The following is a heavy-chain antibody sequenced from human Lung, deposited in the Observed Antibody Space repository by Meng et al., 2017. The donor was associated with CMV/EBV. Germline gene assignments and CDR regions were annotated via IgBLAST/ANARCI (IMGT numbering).Heavy chain of an antibody. V-gene: IGHV4-34*01. J-gene: IGHJ6*02. CDR3: ARLGYCSSTSCYPGNYYYGMDV. CDR1: GGSFSGYY. D-gene: IGHD2-2*01. Sequence: SETLSLTCAVYGGSFSGYYWSWIRQPPGKGLEWIGEINHSGSTNYNPSLKSRVTISVDTSKNQFSLKLSSVTAADTAVYYFARLGYCSSTSCYPGNYYYGMDVWGQGTTVTGSS. CDR2: INHSGST.